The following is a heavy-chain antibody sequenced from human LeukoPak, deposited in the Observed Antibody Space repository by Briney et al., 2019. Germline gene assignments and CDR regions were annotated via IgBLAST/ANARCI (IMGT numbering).Heavy chain of an antibody. CDR1: GGSIRSSSYY. D-gene: IGHD3-10*01. V-gene: IGHV4-39*02. CDR3: ARNGGYSVRVGFDP. CDR2: ISYIGST. J-gene: IGHJ5*02. Sequence: SETLSLTCTVSGGSIRSSSYYWGWIRQPPGKGLEWIVSISYIGSTYYNPSLKSRVTISVDTSTNHFSLRLGSVTAADTAVYYCARNGGYSVRVGFDPWGQGTLVTVSS.